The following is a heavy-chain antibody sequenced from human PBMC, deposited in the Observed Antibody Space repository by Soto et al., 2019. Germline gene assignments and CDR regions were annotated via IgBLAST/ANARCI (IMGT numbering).Heavy chain of an antibody. CDR1: GVSITSYY. CDR3: ACLYNWNGWSDY. V-gene: IGHV4-4*07. D-gene: IGHD1-20*01. Sequence: QVQLQESGPGLVKPSETLSLTCTVSGVSITSYYWSWIRQPAGKGLEWIGRIYSSGSTNYNPFLKSRVTMSIDTSKNQFSLKLSSVTAADTAVYYCACLYNWNGWSDYWGQGTLVTVSS. CDR2: IYSSGST. J-gene: IGHJ4*02.